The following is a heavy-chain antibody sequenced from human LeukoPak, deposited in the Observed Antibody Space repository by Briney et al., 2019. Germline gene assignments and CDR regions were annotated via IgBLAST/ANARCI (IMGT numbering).Heavy chain of an antibody. CDR1: GFTFSSYG. CDR3: AKDDIGGWQQLAPADY. CDR2: ISYDGSNK. D-gene: IGHD6-13*01. V-gene: IGHV3-30*18. J-gene: IGHJ4*02. Sequence: PGGSLRLSCAASGFTFSSYGMHWVRQAPGKGLEWVAVISYDGSNKYYADSVKGRFTISRDNSKNTLYLQMNSLRAEDTAVYYCAKDDIGGWQQLAPADYWGQGTLVTVSS.